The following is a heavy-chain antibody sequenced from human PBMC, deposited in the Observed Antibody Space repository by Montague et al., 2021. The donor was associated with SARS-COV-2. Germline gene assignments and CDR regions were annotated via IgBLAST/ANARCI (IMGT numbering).Heavy chain of an antibody. D-gene: IGHD1-26*01. Sequence: PALVKPTQTLTLTCTFSGFSLSTSGMCVSWIRQPPGKALEWPALIDWDDDKYYSTSLKTRLTISKDTSKNQVVLTMTNMGPVDTATYYCARIWGATRGDAFDIWGQGTMVTVSS. CDR1: GFSLSTSGMC. J-gene: IGHJ3*02. CDR2: IDWDDDK. V-gene: IGHV2-70*01. CDR3: ARIWGATRGDAFDI.